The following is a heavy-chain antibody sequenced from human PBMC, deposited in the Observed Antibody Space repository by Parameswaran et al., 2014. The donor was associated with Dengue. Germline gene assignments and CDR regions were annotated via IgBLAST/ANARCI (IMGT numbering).Heavy chain of an antibody. CDR2: INAGNGNT. V-gene: IGHV1-3*01. D-gene: IGHD3-3*01. CDR3: AIPGGRVVGAYYYYGMDV. Sequence: WVRQAPGQRLEWMGWINAGNGNTKYSQKFQGRVTITRDTSASTAYMELSSLRSEDTAVYYCAIPGGRVVGAYYYYGMDVWGQGTTVTVSS. J-gene: IGHJ6*02.